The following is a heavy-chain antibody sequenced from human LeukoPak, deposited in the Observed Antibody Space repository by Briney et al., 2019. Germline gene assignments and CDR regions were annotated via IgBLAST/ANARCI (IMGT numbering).Heavy chain of an antibody. CDR2: IYYSGST. Sequence: PSETLSLTCTVSGGSISSHTYYWGWVRQPPGKGLEWLGSIYYSGSTYYNPSLKSRVTISLDTSKNQFSLKLSSVTAADTAVYYCTRGSIAYYYMDVWGKGTTVTISS. D-gene: IGHD3-22*01. V-gene: IGHV4-39*07. J-gene: IGHJ6*03. CDR3: TRGSIAYYYMDV. CDR1: GGSISSHTYY.